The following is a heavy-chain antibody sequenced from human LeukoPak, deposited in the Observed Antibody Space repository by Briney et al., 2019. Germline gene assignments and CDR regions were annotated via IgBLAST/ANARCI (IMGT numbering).Heavy chain of an antibody. CDR3: ARGSSSSDWFDP. CDR2: IYYSGST. Sequence: SQTLSLTCTVSGGSISSGDYYWSWIRQPPGKGLEWIGYIYYSGSTYYNPSLKSRVTISVDTSKNQFSLKLSSVTAADTAVYYCARGSSSSDWFDPWGQGTLVTVSS. V-gene: IGHV4-30-4*01. CDR1: GGSISSGDYY. D-gene: IGHD6-6*01. J-gene: IGHJ5*02.